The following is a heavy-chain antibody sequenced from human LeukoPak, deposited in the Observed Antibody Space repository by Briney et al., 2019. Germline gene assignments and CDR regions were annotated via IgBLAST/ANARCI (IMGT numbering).Heavy chain of an antibody. J-gene: IGHJ4*02. CDR3: CLRYFDWLLGWVDY. CDR1: GFTFSSAW. CDR2: IKSKTDGGTT. Sequence: SGGSLRLSCAASGFTFSSAWMSWVRQAPGKGLEWVGRIKSKTDGGTTDYAAPVKGRFTISRDDSKNTLNLQMNSLKTEDTAVYYCCLRYFDWLLGWVDYWGQGTLVTVSS. V-gene: IGHV3-15*01. D-gene: IGHD3-9*01.